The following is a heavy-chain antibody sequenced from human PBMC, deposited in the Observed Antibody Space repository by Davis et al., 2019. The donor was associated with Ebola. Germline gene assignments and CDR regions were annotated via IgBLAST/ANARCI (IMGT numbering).Heavy chain of an antibody. CDR3: AKAIVVVPAAGFDY. J-gene: IGHJ4*02. D-gene: IGHD2-2*01. Sequence: GGSLRLSCAASGFTFSSYAMHWVRQAPGKGLEWVAVISYDGSNKYYADSVKGRFTISRDNSKNTLYLQMNGLKTEDTAVYYCAKAIVVVPAAGFDYWGQGTLVTVSS. V-gene: IGHV3-30-3*01. CDR1: GFTFSSYA. CDR2: ISYDGSNK.